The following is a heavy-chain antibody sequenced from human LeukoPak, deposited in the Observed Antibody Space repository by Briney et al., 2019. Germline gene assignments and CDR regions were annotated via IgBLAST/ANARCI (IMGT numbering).Heavy chain of an antibody. Sequence: GGSLRLSCAASGFTFSRNWMTWVRQAPGKGLEWVANIKQDGSEKYYVDSVKGRFTISRDNAKNSLYLQMNSLRAEDTAVYYCARGSFLITFGGFIGWGQGTLVTVSS. J-gene: IGHJ4*02. CDR2: IKQDGSEK. D-gene: IGHD3-16*02. V-gene: IGHV3-7*04. CDR1: GFTFSRNW. CDR3: ARGSFLITFGGFIG.